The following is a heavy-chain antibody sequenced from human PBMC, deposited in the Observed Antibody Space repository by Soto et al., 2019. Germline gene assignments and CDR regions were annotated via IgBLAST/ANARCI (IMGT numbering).Heavy chain of an antibody. D-gene: IGHD6-19*01. V-gene: IGHV6-1*01. Sequence: TLSLTCAISGDSVSSNTAAWNWIRSSPSRGLEWLGRTYYRSNWRHDYAVSVKSRITVNPDTSKNHFSLQLNSVTPDDTAVYYCARGVAGSGFDLWGQGTLVTVSS. CDR2: TYYRSNWRH. CDR3: ARGVAGSGFDL. CDR1: GDSVSSNTAA. J-gene: IGHJ4*02.